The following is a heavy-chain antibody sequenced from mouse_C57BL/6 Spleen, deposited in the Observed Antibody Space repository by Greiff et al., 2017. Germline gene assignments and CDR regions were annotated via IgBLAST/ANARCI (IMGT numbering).Heavy chain of an antibody. V-gene: IGHV1-53*01. CDR2: INPSNGGT. CDR1: GYTFTSYW. CDR3: AKSGYYRVYFDY. J-gene: IGHJ2*01. D-gene: IGHD2-3*01. Sequence: QVLLQQPGTELVKPGASVKLSCKASGYTFTSYWMHWVKQRPGQGLEWIGNINPSNGGTNYNEKFKSKATLTVDKTSSTAYMQLSSLTSKDTAVYDCAKSGYYRVYFDYWGQGTTLTVSA.